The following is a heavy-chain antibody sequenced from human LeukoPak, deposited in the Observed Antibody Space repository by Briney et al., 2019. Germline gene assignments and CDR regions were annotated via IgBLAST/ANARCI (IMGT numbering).Heavy chain of an antibody. CDR2: IYYSGST. CDR3: ARGWEVEDALVPSTSPESSRDDY. CDR1: GGSISSGGYY. Sequence: SETLSLTCTVSGGSISSGGYYWSWIRQHPGKGLEWIGYIYYSGSTYYNPSLKSRVTISVDTSKNQFSLKLSSVTAADTAVYYCARGWEVEDALVPSTSPESSRDDYWGQGTLVTVSS. V-gene: IGHV4-31*03. D-gene: IGHD2-2*01. J-gene: IGHJ4*02.